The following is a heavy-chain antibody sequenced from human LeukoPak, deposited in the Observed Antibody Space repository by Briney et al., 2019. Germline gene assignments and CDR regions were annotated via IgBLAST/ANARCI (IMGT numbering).Heavy chain of an antibody. CDR1: GYTFTSYG. J-gene: IGHJ4*02. V-gene: IGHV1-18*01. D-gene: IGHD3-3*01. CDR2: ISAYNGNT. Sequence: ASVKVYCKASGYTFTSYGISWVRQAPGQGLEWMGWISAYNGNTNYAQKLQGRVTMTTDTSTSTAYMELRSLRSDDTAVYYCARDIIDFWSGYLYYFDYWGQGTLVTVSS. CDR3: ARDIIDFWSGYLYYFDY.